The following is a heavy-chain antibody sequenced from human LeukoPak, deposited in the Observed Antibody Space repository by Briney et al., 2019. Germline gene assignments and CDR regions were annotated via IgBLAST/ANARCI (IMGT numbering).Heavy chain of an antibody. J-gene: IGHJ6*04. Sequence: GGSLRLSCAASGFTFSSYEMNWVRQAPGKGLEWVSYISSSGSTIYYAGSVKGRFTISRDNAKNSLYLQMNSLRAEDTAVYYCALLWFGDFIGITDYYYYGMDVWGKGTTVTVSS. D-gene: IGHD3-10*01. CDR1: GFTFSSYE. V-gene: IGHV3-48*03. CDR2: ISSSGSTI. CDR3: ALLWFGDFIGITDYYYYGMDV.